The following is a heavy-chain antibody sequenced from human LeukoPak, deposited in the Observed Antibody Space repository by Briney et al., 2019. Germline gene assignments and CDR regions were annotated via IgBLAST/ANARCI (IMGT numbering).Heavy chain of an antibody. CDR1: GDSVSSNSAA. CDR2: TYYRSKWYN. D-gene: IGHD5-18*01. J-gene: IGHJ6*03. V-gene: IGHV6-1*01. Sequence: SQTLSLTCAISGDSVSSNSAAWNWIRQSPSRGLKWLGRTYYRSKWYNDYAVSVKSRITINPDTSKNQFSLQLNSVTPEDTAVYYCAREKIQLWLPHYYYYYMDVWGKGTTVTVSS. CDR3: AREKIQLWLPHYYYYYMDV.